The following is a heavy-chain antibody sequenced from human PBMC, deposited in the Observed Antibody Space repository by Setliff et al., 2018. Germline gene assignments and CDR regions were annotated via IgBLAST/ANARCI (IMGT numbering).Heavy chain of an antibody. V-gene: IGHV4-39*01. CDR3: ARTGTYRYFDY. Sequence: PSETLSLTCTVSDGSFSTYYWAWIRQPPGKGLEWIGRIHYRGTTYSNASLASRLTISVDTAKNQFSLKLTSVTAADTAVYYCARTGTYRYFDYWGQGTRVTVSS. CDR2: IHYRGTT. CDR1: DGSFSTYY. J-gene: IGHJ4*02. D-gene: IGHD1-1*01.